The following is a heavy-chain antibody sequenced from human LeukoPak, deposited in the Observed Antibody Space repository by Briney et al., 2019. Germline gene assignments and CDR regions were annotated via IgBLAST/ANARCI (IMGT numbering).Heavy chain of an antibody. CDR1: GGSISSSSYY. V-gene: IGHV4-39*07. J-gene: IGHJ4*02. D-gene: IGHD6-19*01. CDR3: AREQWLDY. CDR2: TYYSGST. Sequence: SETLSLTCTVSGGSISSSSYYWGWIRQPPGKGLEWIGSTYYSGSTYYNPSLKSRVTISVDTSKNQFSLKLSSVTAADTAVYYCAREQWLDYWGQGTLVTVSS.